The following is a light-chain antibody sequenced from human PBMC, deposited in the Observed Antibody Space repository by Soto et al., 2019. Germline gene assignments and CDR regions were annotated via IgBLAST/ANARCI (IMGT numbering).Light chain of an antibody. CDR1: TSNIGSNG. CDR3: AAWDDRLNGYV. V-gene: IGLV1-44*01. Sequence: QSVLTQPPSASGTPGQRVTISCSGSTSNIGSNGVNWYRQLPGTAPKLLIYSSNERPSGVPDRFSGSKSGTSASPAISGLQSEDEADYYCAAWDDRLNGYVFGTGTKLTVL. J-gene: IGLJ1*01. CDR2: SSN.